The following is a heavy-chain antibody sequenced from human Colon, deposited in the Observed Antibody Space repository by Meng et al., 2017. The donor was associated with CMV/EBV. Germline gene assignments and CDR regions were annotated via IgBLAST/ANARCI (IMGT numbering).Heavy chain of an antibody. V-gene: IGHV4-61*01. CDR3: ARNSRYYYYGMDV. CDR1: GGSVSSGSYY. J-gene: IGHJ6*02. Sequence: SETLPLTCTVSGGSVSSGSYYWSWIRQPPGKGLEWIGYIYYSGSTNYNPSLKSRVTISVDTSKNQFSLKLSSVTAADTAVYYCARNSRYYYYGMDVWGQGTTVTVSS. D-gene: IGHD2-21*01. CDR2: IYYSGST.